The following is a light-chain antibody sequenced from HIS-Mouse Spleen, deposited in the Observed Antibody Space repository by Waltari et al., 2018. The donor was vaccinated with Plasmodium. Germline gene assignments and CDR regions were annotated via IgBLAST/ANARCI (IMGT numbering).Light chain of an antibody. V-gene: IGLV2-11*01. CDR3: CSYAGSYTWV. J-gene: IGLJ3*02. Sequence: QSALTQPRSVSGSPGQSVTISCTGTSSDVGGYNYVSWYLQHPGKAPKRMIYDVSKRPSGVPDRFSGSKSGNTASLTISGLQAEDEADYYCCSYAGSYTWVFGGGTKLTVL. CDR2: DVS. CDR1: SSDVGGYNY.